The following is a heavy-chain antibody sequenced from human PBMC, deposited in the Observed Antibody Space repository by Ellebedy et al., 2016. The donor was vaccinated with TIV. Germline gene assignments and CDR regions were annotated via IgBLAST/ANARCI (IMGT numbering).Heavy chain of an antibody. CDR2: ISAYNGNT. CDR3: YCDYAQYSGAFDI. J-gene: IGHJ3*02. Sequence: AASVKVSCKASGGTFSSYAISWVRQAPGQGLEWMGWISAYNGNTNYAQKLQGRVTMTTDTSTSTAYMELSSLRSEDTAVYYCYCDYAQYSGAFDIWGQGTMVTVSS. V-gene: IGHV1-18*01. D-gene: IGHD4-17*01. CDR1: GGTFSSYA.